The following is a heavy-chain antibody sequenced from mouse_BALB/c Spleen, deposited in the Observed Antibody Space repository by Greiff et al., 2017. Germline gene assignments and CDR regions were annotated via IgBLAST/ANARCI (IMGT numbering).Heavy chain of an antibody. D-gene: IGHD2-4*01. V-gene: IGHV3-2*02. CDR1: GYSITSDYA. CDR3: AEGYYDYAWFAY. J-gene: IGHJ3*01. CDR2: ISYSGST. Sequence: EVQLVESGPGLVKPSQSLSLTCTVTGYSITSDYAWNWIRQFPGNKLEWMGYISYSGSTSYNPSLKSRISITRDTSKNQFFLQLNSVTTEDTATYYCAEGYYDYAWFAYWGQGTLVTVSA.